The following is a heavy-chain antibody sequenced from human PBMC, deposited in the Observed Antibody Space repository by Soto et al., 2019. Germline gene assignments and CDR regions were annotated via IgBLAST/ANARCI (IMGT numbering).Heavy chain of an antibody. V-gene: IGHV1-2*02. CDR2: INPNGGVT. Sequence: QVQLVQSGAEVRKPGASVTVSCRSSGDSFNDYYIHWVRQAPGQGFEWMGWINPNGGVTKYAQKFQGGVSMTRDTSIRTVYMQLRRLRSDDTAVYYCARESGGATATLDYYYFYMDVWGTGTTVTVSS. CDR3: ARESGGATATLDYYYFYMDV. CDR1: GDSFNDYY. J-gene: IGHJ6*03. D-gene: IGHD5-12*01.